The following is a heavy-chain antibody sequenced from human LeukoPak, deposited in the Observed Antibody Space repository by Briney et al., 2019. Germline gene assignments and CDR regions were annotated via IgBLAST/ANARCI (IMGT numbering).Heavy chain of an antibody. J-gene: IGHJ4*02. D-gene: IGHD3-3*01. CDR1: GFTFSSYW. CDR2: IKQDGSEK. CDR3: ARDQSNDFWSGEFDY. Sequence: QPGGSLRLSCAASGFTFSSYWMSWVRQAPGKGLEWVANIKQDGSEKYYVDSVKGRFTISRDNAKNTLYLQMSSLRAEDTAVYYCARDQSNDFWSGEFDYWGQGTLVTVSS. V-gene: IGHV3-7*01.